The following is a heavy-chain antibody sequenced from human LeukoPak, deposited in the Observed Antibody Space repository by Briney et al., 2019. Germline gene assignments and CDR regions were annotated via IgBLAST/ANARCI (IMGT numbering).Heavy chain of an antibody. CDR1: GFTFSSYA. Sequence: SGGSLRLSCAASGFTFSSYAMSWVRQAPGKGLEWVSAISGSGGSTYYADSVKGRFTISRDNSKNTLYLQMNSLRAEDTAVYYCAKDTRFLEWTPSYDAFDIWGQGTMVTVSS. CDR3: AKDTRFLEWTPSYDAFDI. CDR2: ISGSGGST. J-gene: IGHJ3*02. D-gene: IGHD3-3*01. V-gene: IGHV3-23*01.